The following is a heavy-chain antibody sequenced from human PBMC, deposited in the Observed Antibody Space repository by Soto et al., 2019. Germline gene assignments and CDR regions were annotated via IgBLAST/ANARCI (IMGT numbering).Heavy chain of an antibody. CDR2: ISAYNGNT. CDR1: GYTFTSYG. CDR3: AREGTYYDFAYYYYMDV. Sequence: QVQLVQSGAEVKKPGASVKVSCKASGYTFTSYGISWVRQAPGQGLEWMGWISAYNGNTNYAQKLQGRVTMTTDTPTNTAYMELSSLRSDDTAVYYCAREGTYYDFAYYYYMDVWGKGTTVTVSS. D-gene: IGHD3-3*01. J-gene: IGHJ6*03. V-gene: IGHV1-18*01.